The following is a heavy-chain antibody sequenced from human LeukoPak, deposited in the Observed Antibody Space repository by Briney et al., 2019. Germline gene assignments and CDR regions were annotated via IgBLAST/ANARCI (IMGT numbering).Heavy chain of an antibody. Sequence: GGSLRLSCTASGFTFSSYGMHWVRQAPGKGLEWMGGFDPEDGETIYAQKFQGRVTMTEDTSTDTAYMELSSLRSEDTAVYYCATASRPDYWGQGTLVTVSS. CDR1: GFTFSSYG. V-gene: IGHV1-24*01. J-gene: IGHJ4*02. CDR2: FDPEDGET. D-gene: IGHD6-13*01. CDR3: ATASRPDY.